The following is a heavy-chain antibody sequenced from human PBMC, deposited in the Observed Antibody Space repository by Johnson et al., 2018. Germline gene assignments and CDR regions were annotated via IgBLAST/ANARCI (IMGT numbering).Heavy chain of an antibody. CDR1: GFTFSSYS. V-gene: IGHV3-21*01. J-gene: IGHJ3*02. Sequence: VQLVESGGGLVKPGGSLRLSCAASGFTFSSYSMNWVRQAPGKGLEWVSSISSSSSYIYYADSVKGRFTISRDNAKNSLYLKMNSLRAEDTAVYYCARDFASRYYYVWSGENDAFDIWGQGTMVTVSS. CDR3: ARDFASRYYYVWSGENDAFDI. D-gene: IGHD3-3*01. CDR2: ISSSSSYI.